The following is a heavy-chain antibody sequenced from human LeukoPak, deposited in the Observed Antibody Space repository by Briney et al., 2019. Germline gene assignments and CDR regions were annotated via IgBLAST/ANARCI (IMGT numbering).Heavy chain of an antibody. V-gene: IGHV4-39*02. D-gene: IGHD6-13*01. CDR2: IYYSGST. Sequence: SETLSLTCTVSGGSISSSSYYWGWIRQPPGKGLEWIGSIYYSGSTYYNPSLKSRVTISVDTSKNQFSLKLSSVTAADTAVYYCAREAVNNFNPGIAAAGTAEFDYWGQGTLVTVSS. CDR3: AREAVNNFNPGIAAAGTAEFDY. J-gene: IGHJ4*02. CDR1: GGSISSSSYY.